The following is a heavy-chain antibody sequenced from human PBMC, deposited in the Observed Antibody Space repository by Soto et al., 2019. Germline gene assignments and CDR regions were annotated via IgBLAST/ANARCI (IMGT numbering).Heavy chain of an antibody. CDR2: IIPIFGTA. D-gene: IGHD1-1*01. J-gene: IGHJ6*02. V-gene: IGHV1-69*13. CDR3: ARPPGRSHYYYGMDV. CDR1: GGTFSSYA. Sequence: SVKVSCKASGGTFSSYAISWVRQAPGQGLEWTGGIIPIFGTANYAQKFQGRVTITADESTSTAYMELSSLRSEDTAVYYCARPPGRSHYYYGMDVWGQGTTVTVSS.